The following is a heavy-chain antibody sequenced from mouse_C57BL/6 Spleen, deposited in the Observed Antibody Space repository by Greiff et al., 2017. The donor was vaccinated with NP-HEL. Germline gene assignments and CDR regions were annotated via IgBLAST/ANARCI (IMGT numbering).Heavy chain of an antibody. D-gene: IGHD2-5*01. J-gene: IGHJ2*01. CDR1: GYTFTDYE. V-gene: IGHV1-15*01. CDR2: IDPETGGT. Sequence: QVQLQQSGAELVRPGASVTLSCKASGYTFTDYEMHWVKQTPVHGLEWIGAIDPETGGTAYNQKFKGKAILTADKSSSTAYMELRSLTSEDSAVYYCTRKGSNYVGDFDYWGQGTTLTVSS. CDR3: TRKGSNYVGDFDY.